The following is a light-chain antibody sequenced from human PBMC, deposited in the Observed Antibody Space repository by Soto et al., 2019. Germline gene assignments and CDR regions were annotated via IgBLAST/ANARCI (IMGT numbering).Light chain of an antibody. J-gene: IGLJ2*01. CDR1: SSNSGAGHH. CDR3: QSYDTSLSDVL. CDR2: NND. V-gene: IGLV1-40*01. Sequence: QSVLTQPPSVSGAPGQRVTVSCTGSSSNSGAGHHVHWYQQLPGTAPKLLIYNNDNRPSGVPDRFSGSKSGTSASLAISELQAEDEAEYYCQSYDTSLSDVLFGGGTKVTVL.